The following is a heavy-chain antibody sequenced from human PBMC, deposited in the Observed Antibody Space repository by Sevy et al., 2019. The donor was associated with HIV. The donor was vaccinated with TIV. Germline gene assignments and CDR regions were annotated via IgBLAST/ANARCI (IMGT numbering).Heavy chain of an antibody. D-gene: IGHD1-26*01. CDR3: AHSSGLYGYYYGMDV. V-gene: IGHV3-30*03. CDR1: GVTFSSYG. CDR2: ISYDGSKK. Sequence: GGSLRLSCAASGVTFSSYGIHWVRQAPGKGLEWVAVISYDGSKKNHAESMKGRFTISRDNSKNTLYLEMSSLRPEDTAVYYCAHSSGLYGYYYGMDVWGQGITVTVSS. J-gene: IGHJ6*02.